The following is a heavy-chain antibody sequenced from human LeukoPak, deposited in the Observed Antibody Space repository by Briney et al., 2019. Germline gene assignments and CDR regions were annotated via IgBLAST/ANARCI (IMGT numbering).Heavy chain of an antibody. J-gene: IGHJ6*02. V-gene: IGHV4-59*01. CDR2: IYYSGST. Sequence: PSETLSLTCTVSGGSISSYYWSWIRRPPGKGLEWIGYIYYSGSTNYNPSLKSRVTISVDTSKNQFSLKLSSVTAADTAVYYCARDTMVRGVIDYYYYGMDVWGQGTTVTVSS. CDR3: ARDTMVRGVIDYYYYGMDV. CDR1: GGSISSYY. D-gene: IGHD3-10*01.